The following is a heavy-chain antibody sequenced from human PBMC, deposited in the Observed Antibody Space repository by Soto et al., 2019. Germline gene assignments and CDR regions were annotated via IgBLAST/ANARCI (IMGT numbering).Heavy chain of an antibody. CDR2: IWYDGSKK. D-gene: IGHD3-3*01. CDR1: GFTFSSYG. CDR3: ARGDFWSGYYSGEYYYYGMDV. J-gene: IGHJ6*02. V-gene: IGHV3-33*01. Sequence: QVQLVESGGGVVQPGRSLRLSCAASGFTFSSYGMHWVRQAPGKGLEWVAVIWYDGSKKYYADSVKGRFTISRDNSKNTLYLQMNSLRAEDTAVYYCARGDFWSGYYSGEYYYYGMDVWGQGTTVTVSS.